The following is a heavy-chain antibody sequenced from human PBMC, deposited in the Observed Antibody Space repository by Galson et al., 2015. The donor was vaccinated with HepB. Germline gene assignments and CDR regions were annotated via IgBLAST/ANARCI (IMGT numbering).Heavy chain of an antibody. CDR3: ARLDSSGYFY. CDR1: GYSFTSYW. Sequence: QSGAEVKKPGESLKISCKGSGYSFTSYWIGWVRQRPGKGLEWMGIIYPGDSDTTYSPSFQGQVTISVDKSINTAHLHWSSLKASDTAMFYCARLDSSGYFYWGQGTLVTVSS. V-gene: IGHV5-51*01. D-gene: IGHD3-22*01. CDR2: IYPGDSDT. J-gene: IGHJ4*02.